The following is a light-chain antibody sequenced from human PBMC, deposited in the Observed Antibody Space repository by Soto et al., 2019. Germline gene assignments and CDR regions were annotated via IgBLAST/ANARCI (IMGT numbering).Light chain of an antibody. Sequence: VITQSPGTLSVSPGERATLSCRASESVTTNLAWYQQKPGQAPRLLIYGASTRATGVPARFSGSGSGTEFTLTISSLQSEDFAIYYCQQYETWPPFTFGQGT. J-gene: IGKJ2*01. V-gene: IGKV3-15*01. CDR2: GAS. CDR1: ESVTTN. CDR3: QQYETWPPFT.